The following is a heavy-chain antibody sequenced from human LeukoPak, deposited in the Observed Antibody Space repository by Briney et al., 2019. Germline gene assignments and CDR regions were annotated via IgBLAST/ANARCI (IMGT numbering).Heavy chain of an antibody. CDR2: INPNSGGT. CDR3: ARDAQDCSSTSCYSGNYYYYMDV. CDR1: GYTFTGYY. Sequence: ASVKVSCKASGYTFTGYYMHWVRQAPGQGLEWMGWINPNSGGTNYAQKFQGRVTMTRDTSISTAYMELSRLRSDDTAVYYCARDAQDCSSTSCYSGNYYYYMDVWGKGTTVTVSS. J-gene: IGHJ6*03. D-gene: IGHD2-2*02. V-gene: IGHV1-2*02.